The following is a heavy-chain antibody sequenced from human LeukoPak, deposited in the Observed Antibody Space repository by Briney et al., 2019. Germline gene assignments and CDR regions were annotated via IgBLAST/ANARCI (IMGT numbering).Heavy chain of an antibody. Sequence: SETPSLTCTVSGGSISSYYWSWIRQPAGKGLEWIGRIYSSGSTEYNPSLKSRVTMSVDTSKNQFSLKLSSVTAADTAVYYCARDPSAVAGYFDCWGQGPLVTVSS. CDR2: IYSSGST. CDR3: ARDPSAVAGYFDC. J-gene: IGHJ4*01. CDR1: GGSISSYY. V-gene: IGHV4-4*07. D-gene: IGHD6-19*01.